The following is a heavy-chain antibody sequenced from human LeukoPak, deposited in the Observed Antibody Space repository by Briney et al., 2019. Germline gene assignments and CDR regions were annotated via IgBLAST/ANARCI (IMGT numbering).Heavy chain of an antibody. J-gene: IGHJ3*02. V-gene: IGHV4-39*07. CDR1: GGSISITSYY. CDR3: ARNVVGATVAFDI. D-gene: IGHD1-26*01. CDR2: MYSSGST. Sequence: SETLSLTCTVSGGSISITSYYWGWIRQPPGKGLEWIGSMYSSGSTYYNPSLKSRVTISVDTSKNQFSLKLSSVTAADTAVYYCARNVVGATVAFDIWGQGTMVTVSS.